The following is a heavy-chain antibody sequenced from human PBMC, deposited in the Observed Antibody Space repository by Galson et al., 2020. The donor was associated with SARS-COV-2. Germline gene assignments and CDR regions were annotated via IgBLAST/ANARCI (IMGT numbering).Heavy chain of an antibody. Sequence: GGSLRLSCAASGFPFSSYSMNWVRQAPAKGLEWVSSISTASSDRYYADPVMSRFTISRDNAKNSLYMQMNSLRADDTAVYYCAGVGGMANTPAKYYSYGLDVWGPGTTVTVSS. V-gene: IGHV3-21*01. CDR3: AGVGGMANTPAKYYSYGLDV. CDR1: GFPFSSYS. CDR2: ISTASSDR. J-gene: IGHJ6*02. D-gene: IGHD2-15*01.